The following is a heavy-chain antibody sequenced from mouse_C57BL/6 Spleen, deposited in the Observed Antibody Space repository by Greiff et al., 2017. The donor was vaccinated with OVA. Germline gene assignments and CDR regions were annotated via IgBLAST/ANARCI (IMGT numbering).Heavy chain of an antibody. Sequence: DVMLVESGGGLVKPGGSLKLSCAASGFTFSSYAMSWVRQTPEKRLEWVATISDGGSYTYYPDNVKGRFTISRDNAKNNLYLQMSHLKSEDTAMYYCAREDGNSWYFDVWGTGTTVTVSS. D-gene: IGHD2-1*01. J-gene: IGHJ1*03. V-gene: IGHV5-4*01. CDR1: GFTFSSYA. CDR3: AREDGNSWYFDV. CDR2: ISDGGSYT.